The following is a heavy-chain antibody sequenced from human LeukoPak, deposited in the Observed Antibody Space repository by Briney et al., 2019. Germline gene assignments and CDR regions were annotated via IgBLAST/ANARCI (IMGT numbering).Heavy chain of an antibody. CDR1: GGXFSGYY. Sequence: PSETLSLTCAVYGGXFSGYYCSWIRQPPGKGLGWMGEINHSGSTNYNPSLKSRVTISVDTSKNQFSLKLSSVTAADTAVYYCARGLQPLYYDSSGYYCGVAFDIWGQGTMVTVSS. J-gene: IGHJ3*02. CDR2: INHSGST. D-gene: IGHD3-22*01. V-gene: IGHV4-34*01. CDR3: ARGLQPLYYDSSGYYCGVAFDI.